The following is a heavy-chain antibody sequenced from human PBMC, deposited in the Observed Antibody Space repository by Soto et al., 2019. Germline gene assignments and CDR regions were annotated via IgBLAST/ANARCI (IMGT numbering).Heavy chain of an antibody. CDR3: ARGLEGGFDP. Sequence: DLEESGGGVVQPGRSLSLSCAASGFTFTAYDMHWVRQAPGKGLEWVAVASSDGYNKYYSDFVKGRFTISRDNSKNTVYLQMNSLRPEDTTLYFCARGLEGGFDPWGQGTLVTVSS. D-gene: IGHD3-22*01. V-gene: IGHV3-30-3*01. CDR1: GFTFTAYD. CDR2: ASSDGYNK. J-gene: IGHJ5*02.